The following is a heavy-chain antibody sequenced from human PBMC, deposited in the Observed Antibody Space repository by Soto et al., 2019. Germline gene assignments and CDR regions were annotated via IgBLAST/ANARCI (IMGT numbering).Heavy chain of an antibody. Sequence: TWGSLRLSCAASGFTFSSYNMNWVRQAPGKGLEWVSSISGGSSYIYYADSVKGRFTISRDNAKNSLYLQMNSLRAEDTAVYYCARVSPYCSSTNCYVDYWGQGTLVTVSS. CDR2: ISGGSSYI. J-gene: IGHJ4*02. V-gene: IGHV3-21*01. D-gene: IGHD2-2*01. CDR3: ARVSPYCSSTNCYVDY. CDR1: GFTFSSYN.